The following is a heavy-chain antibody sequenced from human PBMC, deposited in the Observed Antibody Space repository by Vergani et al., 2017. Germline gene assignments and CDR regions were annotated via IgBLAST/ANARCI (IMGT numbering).Heavy chain of an antibody. CDR2: ISAYNGTT. V-gene: IGHV1-18*01. CDR3: ARDPHYDSSGYLNFDY. D-gene: IGHD3-22*01. J-gene: IGHJ4*02. Sequence: QVQLVQSGAEVKKPGASVKVSCKASGYTFTSYGISWVRQAPGQGLEWMGWISAYNGTTNYAQKLQGRVTMTTDTSTSSAYMELRSLRSDDTAVYECARDPHYDSSGYLNFDYWGQGTLVTVSS. CDR1: GYTFTSYG.